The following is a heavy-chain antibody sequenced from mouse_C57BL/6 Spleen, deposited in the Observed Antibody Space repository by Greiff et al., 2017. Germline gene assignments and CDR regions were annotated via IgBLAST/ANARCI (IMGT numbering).Heavy chain of an antibody. V-gene: IGHV1-80*01. CDR1: GYAFSSYW. CDR2: IYPGEGDT. D-gene: IGHD3-3*01. J-gene: IGHJ3*01. CDR3: ARRGLGPSFAY. Sequence: QVQLKESGAELVKPGASVKISCKPSGYAFSSYWMNWVKQRPGKGLEWIGQIYPGEGDTNYSENFKGKATLTADKSSSTAYMQLSSLTSEDSAVYFCARRGLGPSFAYWGQETLVTVSA.